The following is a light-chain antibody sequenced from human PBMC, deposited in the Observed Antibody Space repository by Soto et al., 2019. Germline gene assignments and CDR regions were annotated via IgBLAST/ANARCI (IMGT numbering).Light chain of an antibody. CDR1: QSISSY. CDR2: DAS. V-gene: IGKV3-11*01. J-gene: IGKJ1*01. Sequence: EIVLTQSPATLSLSPGERATLSCRASQSISSYLAWYQQKPGQAPRLLIYDASNRATGIPARFSGIGSGTDFTLTINRLEPEDFAVYYCQQYGGSPRTFGQGTKVDI. CDR3: QQYGGSPRT.